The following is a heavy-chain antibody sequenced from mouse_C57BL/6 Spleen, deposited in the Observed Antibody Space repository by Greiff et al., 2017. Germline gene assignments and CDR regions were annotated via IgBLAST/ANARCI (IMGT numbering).Heavy chain of an antibody. Sequence: VQLQQSGPGLVQPSPSLSITCTVSGFSLTSYGVHWVRQSPGKGLEWLGVIWSGGSTDYNAAFISNLSISKDNSKRHVFFKINRLKADDTAIYYCANHYCGSRYYAMGYWGQGTSVTVSS. J-gene: IGHJ4*01. V-gene: IGHV2-2*01. D-gene: IGHD1-2*01. CDR3: ANHYCGSRYYAMGY. CDR2: IWSGGST. CDR1: GFSLTSYG.